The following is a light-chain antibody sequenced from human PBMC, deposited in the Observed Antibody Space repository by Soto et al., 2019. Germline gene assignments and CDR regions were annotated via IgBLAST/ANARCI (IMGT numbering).Light chain of an antibody. V-gene: IGLV2-11*01. CDR3: CSYAGSYTLV. CDR2: DVS. CDR1: SSDVGGYNY. J-gene: IGLJ1*01. Sequence: QSVLTQPRSVSGSPGQSVTISCTGTSSDVGGYNYVSWYQQHLGKAPKLMIYDVSKRPSGVPDRFSGSKSGNTASLTISGLQAEDEADYYCCSYAGSYTLVFGTGTKLTVL.